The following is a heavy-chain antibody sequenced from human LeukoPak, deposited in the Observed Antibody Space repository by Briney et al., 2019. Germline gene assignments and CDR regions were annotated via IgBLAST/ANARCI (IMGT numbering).Heavy chain of an antibody. Sequence: ASVKVSCKASGYTFTVYYMHWVRQAPGQGLEWMGWINPNSGGTNYAQKFQGRVTMTRDTSISTAYMELSRLRSDDTAVYYCARGVTMVRGVKGHFGYWGQGTLVTVSS. D-gene: IGHD3-10*01. CDR2: INPNSGGT. J-gene: IGHJ4*02. CDR3: ARGVTMVRGVKGHFGY. CDR1: GYTFTVYY. V-gene: IGHV1-2*02.